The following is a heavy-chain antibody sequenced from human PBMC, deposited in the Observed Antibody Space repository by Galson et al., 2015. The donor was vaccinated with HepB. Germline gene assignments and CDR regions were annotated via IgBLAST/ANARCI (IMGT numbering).Heavy chain of an antibody. CDR2: IKSKTDGGTT. V-gene: IGHV3-15*07. Sequence: SLRLSCAASGFTFSNAWMNWVRQAPGKGLEWVGRIKSKTDGGTTDYAAPVKGRFTISRDDSKNTLYLQMNSLKTEDTAVYYCTTDLPLDFQTLWYFDLWGRGTLVTVSS. J-gene: IGHJ2*01. CDR3: TTDLPLDFQTLWYFDL. CDR1: GFTFSNAW.